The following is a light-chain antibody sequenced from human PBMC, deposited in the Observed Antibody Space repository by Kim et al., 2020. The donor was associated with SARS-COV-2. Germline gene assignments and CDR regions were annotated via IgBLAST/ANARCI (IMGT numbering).Light chain of an antibody. CDR1: RSNIGAGYD. V-gene: IGLV1-40*01. CDR2: GNS. Sequence: QSVLTPPPSVSGAPGQRVTISCTGSRSNIGAGYDVHWYQQLPGTAPKLLIYGNSNRPSGVPDRFSGSKSGTSASLAITGLQAEDEADYYCQSYDSSLGGSVFGGGTQLTVL. J-gene: IGLJ3*02. CDR3: QSYDSSLGGSV.